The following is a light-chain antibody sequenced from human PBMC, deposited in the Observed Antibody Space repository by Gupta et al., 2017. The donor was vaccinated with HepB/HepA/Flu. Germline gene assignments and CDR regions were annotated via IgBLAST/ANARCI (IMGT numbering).Light chain of an antibody. V-gene: IGKV3-11*01. J-gene: IGKJ4*01. CDR2: DAS. CDR3: QQRINWPLT. Sequence: EIVLTQSPVTLSSSPGERATLSCRASQSVSRYLAWYQQKPGQPPSLLVFDASNRATGVPARFSGSGSGTDFTLTISSLEPEDFAVYYCQQRINWPLTFGGGTRVEIK. CDR1: QSVSRY.